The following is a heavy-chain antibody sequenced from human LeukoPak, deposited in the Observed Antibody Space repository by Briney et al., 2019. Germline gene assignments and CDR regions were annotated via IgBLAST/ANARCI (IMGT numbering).Heavy chain of an antibody. CDR2: INHSGST. Sequence: SETLSLTCAVYGGSFSGYYWSWIRQPPGKGLDWIGEINHSGSTNYNPSLKSRVTISVDTSKNQFSLKLSSVTAADTAVYYCASTYYDFWSGYYKGWDYWGQGTLVTVSS. CDR3: ASTYYDFWSGYYKGWDY. D-gene: IGHD3-3*01. V-gene: IGHV4-34*01. J-gene: IGHJ4*02. CDR1: GGSFSGYY.